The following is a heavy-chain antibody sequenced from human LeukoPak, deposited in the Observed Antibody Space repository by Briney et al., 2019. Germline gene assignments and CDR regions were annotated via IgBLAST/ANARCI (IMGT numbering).Heavy chain of an antibody. J-gene: IGHJ4*02. CDR2: ISWNSGSI. CDR3: AKDIWMTASASDY. D-gene: IGHD2-21*02. V-gene: IGHV3-9*01. Sequence: GGSLRLSCAASGFTFDDYAMHWVRQAPGKGLEWISGISWNSGSIGYADSVKGRFTISRDNAKNSLYLQMNSLRAEDTALYYCAKDIWMTASASDYWGQGTLVTVS. CDR1: GFTFDDYA.